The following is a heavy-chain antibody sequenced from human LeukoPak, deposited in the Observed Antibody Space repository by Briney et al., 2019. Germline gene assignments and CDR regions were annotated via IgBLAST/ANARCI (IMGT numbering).Heavy chain of an antibody. J-gene: IGHJ4*02. CDR2: IYPDDSDT. Sequence: GESLKISCKASGYTFTTYWIGWVRQMPGKGLEGMGIIYPDDSDTRYSPAFQGQVTISADKSISTAYLQWNSLKASDTGMYVCARLHDYGGLYYFDYWGQGTLVTVSS. D-gene: IGHD4-23*01. CDR3: ARLHDYGGLYYFDY. CDR1: GYTFTTYW. V-gene: IGHV5-51*01.